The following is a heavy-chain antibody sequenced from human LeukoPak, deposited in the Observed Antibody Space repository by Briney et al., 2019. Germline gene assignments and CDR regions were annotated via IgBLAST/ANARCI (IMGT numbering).Heavy chain of an antibody. D-gene: IGHD6-19*01. V-gene: IGHV3-74*01. CDR1: GFTFSTYW. Sequence: GGSLRLSCAASGFTFSTYWMHWVRQAPGKGLVWVSRINSDGSSTSYADSVKGRFTISRDNAKNTLFLQMNSLRAEDTAVYYCARYSSAWHAVEYWGQGTLVTVSS. CDR3: ARYSSAWHAVEY. J-gene: IGHJ4*02. CDR2: INSDGSST.